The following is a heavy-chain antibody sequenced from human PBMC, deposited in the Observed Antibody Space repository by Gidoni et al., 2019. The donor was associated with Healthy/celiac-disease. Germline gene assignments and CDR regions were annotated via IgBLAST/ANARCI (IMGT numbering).Heavy chain of an antibody. D-gene: IGHD3-10*01. CDR2: IWYDGSNK. J-gene: IGHJ6*02. V-gene: IGHV3-33*01. CDR1: GFTFSSSG. Sequence: QVQLVESGGGVVQPGRSLRLSCAASGFTFSSSGMHWVRQAPGKGLEWVAVIWYDGSNKYYADSVKGRLTISRDNSKNTLYLQMNSLRAEDTAVYYCARDIGVRGAPPWYYGMDVWGQGTTVTVSS. CDR3: ARDIGVRGAPPWYYGMDV.